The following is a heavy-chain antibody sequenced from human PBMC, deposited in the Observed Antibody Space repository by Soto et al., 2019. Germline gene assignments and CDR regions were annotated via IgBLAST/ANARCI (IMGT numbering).Heavy chain of an antibody. D-gene: IGHD1-26*01. CDR2: IYYSGST. Sequence: KSSETLSLTCTVSGGSISSYYWSWIRQPPGKGLEWIGYIYYSGSTNYNPSLKSRVTISVDTSKNQFSLKLSSVTAADTAVYYCARIVGATKVVDYWGQGTLVTVSS. CDR3: ARIVGATKVVDY. V-gene: IGHV4-59*01. CDR1: GGSISSYY. J-gene: IGHJ4*02.